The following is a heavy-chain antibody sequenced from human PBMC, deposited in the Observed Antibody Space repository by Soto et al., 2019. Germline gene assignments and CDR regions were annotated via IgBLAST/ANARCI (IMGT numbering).Heavy chain of an antibody. CDR2: IYYSGST. CDR1: GYSNSSGYN. Sequence: SETLSLTCAVSGYSNSSGYNWGWLRQPPGKGREWIGYIYYSGSTYYNPSLKSRVITSVDTSKNGFSLKLSSVTAADTAVYYCASLGYGNNPYYFDYWGQGTLVTVSS. CDR3: ASLGYGNNPYYFDY. J-gene: IGHJ4*02. D-gene: IGHD4-17*01. V-gene: IGHV4-38-2*01.